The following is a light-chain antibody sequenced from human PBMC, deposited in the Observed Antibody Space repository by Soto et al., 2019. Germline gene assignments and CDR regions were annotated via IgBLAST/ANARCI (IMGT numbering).Light chain of an antibody. CDR3: QQTYRTLHS. V-gene: IGKV1-39*01. J-gene: IGKJ2*03. CDR2: NAS. Sequence: DIQVTQSPSSLSASVGDRVSITCRASQSIRTYLNWYQERPGKHPKRHIHNASTLQNGVPSRVSGSGSGAVFTLTICSLQIEDFASYFCQQTYRTLHSFRQGTKLEIK. CDR1: QSIRTY.